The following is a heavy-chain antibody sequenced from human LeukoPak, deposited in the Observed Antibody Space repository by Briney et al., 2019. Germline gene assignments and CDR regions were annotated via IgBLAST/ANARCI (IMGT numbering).Heavy chain of an antibody. V-gene: IGHV5-51*01. D-gene: IGHD6-19*01. CDR1: GYSFTSYW. J-gene: IGHJ6*02. Sequence: GESLKIFCKGSGYSFTSYWIDWVRQMPGKGLEGMGIIYPGDSDTRYSPSLQGQVTISADKSISTAYLQWSNLKASDTAMYYCASGIAVAGIGLDVWGQGTTVTVSS. CDR2: IYPGDSDT. CDR3: ASGIAVAGIGLDV.